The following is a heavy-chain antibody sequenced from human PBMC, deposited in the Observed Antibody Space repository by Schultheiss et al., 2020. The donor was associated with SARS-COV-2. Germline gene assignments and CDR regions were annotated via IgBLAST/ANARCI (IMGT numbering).Heavy chain of an antibody. J-gene: IGHJ4*02. V-gene: IGHV5-51*01. CDR1: GYSFTSYW. CDR3: ARPGAYSSGWYYFDY. CDR2: IHPDDSDT. Sequence: GESLKISCKGSGYSFTSYWIGWVRQMPGKGLEWMGIIHPDDSDTRYSPSFQGQVTISADKSISTAYLQWSSLKASDTAMYYCARPGAYSSGWYYFDYWGQGTLVTVSS. D-gene: IGHD6-19*01.